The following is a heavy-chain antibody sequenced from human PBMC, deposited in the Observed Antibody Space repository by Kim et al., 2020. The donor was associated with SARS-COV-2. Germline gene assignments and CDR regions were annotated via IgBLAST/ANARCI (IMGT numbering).Heavy chain of an antibody. J-gene: IGHJ5*02. Sequence: SETLSLTCAVYGGSFSGYYWSWIRQPPGKGLEWIGEINHSGSTNYNPSLKSRVTISVDTSKNQFSLKLSSVTAADTAVYYCARGKGGWFGELSRNWFDPWGQGTLVTVSS. CDR2: INHSGST. CDR1: GGSFSGYY. CDR3: ARGKGGWFGELSRNWFDP. V-gene: IGHV4-34*01. D-gene: IGHD3-10*01.